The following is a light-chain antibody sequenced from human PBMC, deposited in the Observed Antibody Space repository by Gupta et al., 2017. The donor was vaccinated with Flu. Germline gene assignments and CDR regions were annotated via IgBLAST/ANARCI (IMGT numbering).Light chain of an antibody. V-gene: IGKV1-39*01. CDR1: QSIARS. CDR2: SAS. J-gene: IGKJ2*01. CDR3: LQSYSSPPH. Sequence: DIQMTQSTSSLSASVGDRVTITCRASQSIARSLNWYQQKPGKAPKLLISSASNLQYGVPSRSSGSGSRTDFTFTISSLQPEDFATYYCLQSYSSPPHFGQGTKVEIK.